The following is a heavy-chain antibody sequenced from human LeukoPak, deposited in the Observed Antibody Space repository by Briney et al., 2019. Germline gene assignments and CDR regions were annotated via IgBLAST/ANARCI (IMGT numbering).Heavy chain of an antibody. CDR1: GGIFSGYI. D-gene: IGHD3-10*01. V-gene: IGHV1-69*06. Sequence: SVKVSCKASGGIFSGYIFSWVRQAPGQGLEWMGGIIPIFVTANYAHEFQGRVTITADKSTSTAYMELTSLRSEDTAVYYCARLFHGSGSLGYYYYYYMDVWGKGTTVTVSS. CDR3: ARLFHGSGSLGYYYYYYMDV. J-gene: IGHJ6*03. CDR2: IIPIFVTA.